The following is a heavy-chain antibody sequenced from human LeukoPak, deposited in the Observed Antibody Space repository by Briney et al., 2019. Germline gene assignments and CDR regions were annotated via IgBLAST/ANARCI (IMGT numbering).Heavy chain of an antibody. V-gene: IGHV3-23*01. CDR2: VGGDGRDT. CDR3: AKGISADGYNFERGADY. J-gene: IGHJ4*02. CDR1: GFTFATYV. Sequence: GGSLRRSCAASGFTFATYVMTWVRQAPGKGLEWVSSVGGDGRDTYYADSVKGRFTISRDNSKNTIFLQMNSLRVEDTAVYYCAKGISADGYNFERGADYWGQGAQVIVSS. D-gene: IGHD5-24*01.